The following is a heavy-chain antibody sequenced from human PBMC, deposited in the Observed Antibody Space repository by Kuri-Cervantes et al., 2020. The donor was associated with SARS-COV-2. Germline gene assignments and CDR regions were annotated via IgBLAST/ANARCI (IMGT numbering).Heavy chain of an antibody. V-gene: IGHV4-39*07. J-gene: IGHJ5*02. Sequence: ESLKISCTVSGGSISSSSYYWGWIRQPPGKGLEWVGSIYYSGSTYYNPSLKSRVTISVDTSKNQFSLKLGSVTAADTAVYYCARAVTSIFGVPTNWFDPWGQGTLVTVSS. CDR3: ARAVTSIFGVPTNWFDP. D-gene: IGHD3-3*01. CDR1: GGSISSSSYY. CDR2: IYYSGST.